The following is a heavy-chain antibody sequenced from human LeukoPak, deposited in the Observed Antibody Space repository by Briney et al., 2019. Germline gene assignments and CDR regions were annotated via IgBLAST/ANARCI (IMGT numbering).Heavy chain of an antibody. CDR1: GYTFTSYY. CDR2: INPSGGGT. V-gene: IGHV1-46*01. CDR3: ARISRREPPCF. Sequence: ASVKVSCKASGYTFTSYYMHWVRQAPGQGLEWMGIINPSGGGTSYTQKFQGRVTMTRDTSTSTVYMELSSLRSEDTAVYYCARISRREPPCFWGQGTLVTVSS. D-gene: IGHD1-14*01. J-gene: IGHJ4*02.